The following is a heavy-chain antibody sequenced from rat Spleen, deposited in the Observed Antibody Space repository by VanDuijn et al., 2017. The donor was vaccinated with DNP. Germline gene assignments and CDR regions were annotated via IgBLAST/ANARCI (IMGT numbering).Heavy chain of an antibody. Sequence: EVQLVESGGGPVQPGRSLKLSCVASGFIFSNYWRTWIRQAPGKGLEWIGEINKDSSKMKYSPSLKDKVTISRDNAQNTLYLQMTRLGSEDTATYYCTRINYGGYPSYVMDAWGQGTSVTVSS. CDR3: TRINYGGYPSYVMDA. CDR1: GFIFSNYW. CDR2: INKDSSKM. V-gene: IGHV4-2*01. D-gene: IGHD1-11*01. J-gene: IGHJ4*01.